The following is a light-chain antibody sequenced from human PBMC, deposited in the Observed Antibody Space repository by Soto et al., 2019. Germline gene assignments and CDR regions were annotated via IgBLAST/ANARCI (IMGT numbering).Light chain of an antibody. CDR3: QQYNSYCT. CDR1: QSISSW. V-gene: IGKV1-5*03. CDR2: KAS. Sequence: DIQMTQSPSTLSASVGDRVTITCRASQSISSWLAWYQQKPGKAPKLMIYKASSLASGVPSRFSGSGSGTEFTLTISSLQPDDFATYDCQQYNSYCTFGQGTKVEIK. J-gene: IGKJ1*01.